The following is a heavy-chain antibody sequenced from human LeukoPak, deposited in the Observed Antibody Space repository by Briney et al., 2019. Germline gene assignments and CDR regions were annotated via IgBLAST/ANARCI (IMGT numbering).Heavy chain of an antibody. J-gene: IGHJ4*02. D-gene: IGHD3-9*01. CDR3: AKDIRYFDWLLPYFDY. Sequence: GRSLRLSCAASGFTLSTYGMHWVRQAPGKGLEWVAMISHDGNSKQYADFAKGRFTISRDNSKNTLYLQMNSLTTEDTAVYYCAKDIRYFDWLLPYFDYWGQGTLVTVSS. CDR2: ISHDGNSK. V-gene: IGHV3-30*18. CDR1: GFTLSTYG.